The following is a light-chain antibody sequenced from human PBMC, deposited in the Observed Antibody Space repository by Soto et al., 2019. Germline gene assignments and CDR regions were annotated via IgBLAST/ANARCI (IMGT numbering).Light chain of an antibody. CDR2: DVS. V-gene: IGLV2-14*03. Sequence: QSARTQPASVSGSPGQSITISCTGTSSDVGVYNYVSWYQRHPGKAPKVMIYDVSNRPSGVSNRFSGSKSGNTASLTISGLQAEDDSDYYWRSNRSNTTLGLFFGTMTVVTVL. J-gene: IGLJ1*01. CDR3: RSNRSNTTLGLF. CDR1: SSDVGVYNY.